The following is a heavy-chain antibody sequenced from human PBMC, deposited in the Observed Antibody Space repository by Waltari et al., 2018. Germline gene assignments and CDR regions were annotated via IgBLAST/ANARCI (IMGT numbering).Heavy chain of an antibody. CDR3: ARERPPGSYNYYYYYMDV. CDR2: IIPIFGTA. J-gene: IGHJ6*03. D-gene: IGHD3-10*01. Sequence: QVQLVQSGAEVKKPGSSVKVSCKASGGTFSSYAISWVRQAPGQGLEWMGGIIPIFGTANYAQKFQGRVTITADESTSTAYMELSSLRSEDTAVYYCARERPPGSYNYYYYYMDVWGKGTTVTVSS. V-gene: IGHV1-69*13. CDR1: GGTFSSYA.